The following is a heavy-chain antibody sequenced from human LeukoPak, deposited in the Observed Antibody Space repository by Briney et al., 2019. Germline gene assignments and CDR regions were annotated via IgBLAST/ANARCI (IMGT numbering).Heavy chain of an antibody. J-gene: IGHJ4*02. CDR2: ISAGSSYI. CDR1: GFTFSTYS. CDR3: ARGGTTVVTGYGY. Sequence: GGSLRLSCAASGFTFSTYSMNWVRQAPGKGLEWVSSISAGSSYIYYADSVKGRFTISRDNAKNSLFLQMNSLRAEDTAVYYCARGGTTVVTGYGYWGQGTLVTVSS. V-gene: IGHV3-21*01. D-gene: IGHD4-23*01.